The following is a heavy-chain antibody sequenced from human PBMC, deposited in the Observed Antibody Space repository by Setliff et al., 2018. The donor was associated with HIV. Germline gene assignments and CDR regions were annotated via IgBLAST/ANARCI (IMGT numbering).Heavy chain of an antibody. Sequence: LSLTCTVSGGSISSGAYYWSWIRQHPGKGLEWIGYIYYSGTTYSNPSLKSRVTISVDTSKNQFSLRLSSVTAADTAVYYCARGEGTGTTGVGSFDLWGRGTLVTVSS. V-gene: IGHV4-31*03. J-gene: IGHJ2*01. CDR1: GGSISSGAYY. D-gene: IGHD1-7*01. CDR3: ARGEGTGTTGVGSFDL. CDR2: IYYSGTT.